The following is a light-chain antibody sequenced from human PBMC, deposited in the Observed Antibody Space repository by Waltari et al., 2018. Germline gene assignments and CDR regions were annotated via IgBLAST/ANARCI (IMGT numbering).Light chain of an antibody. V-gene: IGKV4-1*01. CDR1: QSVLYSSNSQNY. CDR3: QQYYDIPWT. Sequence: DIVMTQSPDFLAVSLGERGPINCKSSQSVLYSSNSQNYLAWYQQKPGQPPKLLIYWASARESGVPDRFSGSESGTDFTLTISSLQAEDVAVYYCQQYYDIPWTFGQGTKVEIK. J-gene: IGKJ1*01. CDR2: WAS.